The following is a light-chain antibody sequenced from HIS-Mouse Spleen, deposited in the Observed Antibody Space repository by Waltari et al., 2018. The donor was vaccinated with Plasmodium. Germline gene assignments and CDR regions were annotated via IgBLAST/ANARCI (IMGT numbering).Light chain of an antibody. J-gene: IGLJ3*02. CDR2: EDS. CDR3: YSTDSSGNHRV. Sequence: SYELTQPPSVSVSPGQTARITCSGDALPKKYAYWYQQKSGQAPVLVIYEDSKRPSGIPEGCSGSSSGTMATVTISGAQVEDEADYYCYSTDSSGNHRVFGVGTKLTVL. V-gene: IGLV3-10*01. CDR1: ALPKKY.